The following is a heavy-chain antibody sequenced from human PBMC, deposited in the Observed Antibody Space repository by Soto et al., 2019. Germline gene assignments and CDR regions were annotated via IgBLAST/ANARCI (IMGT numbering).Heavy chain of an antibody. CDR1: GYTFTGYY. D-gene: IGHD4-17*01. CDR2: INPDSGGT. J-gene: IGHJ6*02. V-gene: IGHV1-2*02. CDR3: ARAAYGDYDYYYYGMDV. Sequence: ASVKVSCKASGYTFTGYYMHWVRQAPGQGLEWMGWINPDSGGTNYAQKFQGRVTMTRDTSISTAYMVLSRLRSDDTAVYYCARAAYGDYDYYYYGMDVWGQGTTVTVSS.